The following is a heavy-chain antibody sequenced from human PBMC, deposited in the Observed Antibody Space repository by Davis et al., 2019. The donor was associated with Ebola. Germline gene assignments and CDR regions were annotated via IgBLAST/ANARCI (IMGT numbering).Heavy chain of an antibody. CDR1: GGSISSSSYY. J-gene: IGHJ6*02. D-gene: IGHD2/OR15-2a*01. CDR2: FYYSGST. V-gene: IGHV4-39*01. CDR3: AAFPYYYYGMDV. Sequence: SETLSLTCTVSGGSISSSSYYWGWIRQPPGKGLEWIGSFYYSGSTYYNPSLKSRVTISVDTSKNQFSLKLSSVTAADTAVYYCAAFPYYYYGMDVWGQGTTVTVSS.